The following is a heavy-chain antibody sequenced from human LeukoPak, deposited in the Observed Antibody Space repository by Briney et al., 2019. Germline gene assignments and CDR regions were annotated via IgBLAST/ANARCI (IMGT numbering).Heavy chain of an antibody. D-gene: IGHD6-6*01. V-gene: IGHV3-23*01. CDR1: GFTFTSYA. CDR2: ISGSGYSA. Sequence: PGGSLRLSCAASGFTFTSYAMSWVRQAPGKGLEWVSAISGSGYSAYYADSVKGRFTISRDNSKNTVNLQMNSLRIEDTAVYYCARASPPDGEASSSPAYWGQGALVTVSS. J-gene: IGHJ4*02. CDR3: ARASPPDGEASSSPAY.